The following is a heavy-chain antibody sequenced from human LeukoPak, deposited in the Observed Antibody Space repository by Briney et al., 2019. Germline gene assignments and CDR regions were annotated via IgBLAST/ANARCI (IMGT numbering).Heavy chain of an antibody. J-gene: IGHJ4*02. Sequence: PGGSLRLSCAASGFIFTKYWMHWVRQAPGKGLVWVSHVNSDGSATSYADSVKDRFTISRDNAKNTVYLHMSSLRVEDTAVYYCTSFYETNWGQGTLVTVSS. CDR3: TSFYETN. CDR1: GFIFTKYW. D-gene: IGHD2/OR15-2a*01. CDR2: VNSDGSAT. V-gene: IGHV3-74*01.